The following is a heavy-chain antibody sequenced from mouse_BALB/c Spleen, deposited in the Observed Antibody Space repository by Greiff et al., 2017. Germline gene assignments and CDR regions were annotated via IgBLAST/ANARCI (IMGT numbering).Heavy chain of an antibody. J-gene: IGHJ2*01. V-gene: IGHV5-6-5*01. CDR2: ISSGGST. Sequence: EVQRVESGGGLVKPGGSLKLSCAASGFTFSSYAMSWVRQTPEKRLEWVASISSGGSTYYPDSVKGRFTISRDNARNILYLQMSSLRSEDTAIYYCAREGGYGNYVSYWGQGSTLTVSS. D-gene: IGHD2-1*01. CDR1: GFTFSSYA. CDR3: AREGGYGNYVSY.